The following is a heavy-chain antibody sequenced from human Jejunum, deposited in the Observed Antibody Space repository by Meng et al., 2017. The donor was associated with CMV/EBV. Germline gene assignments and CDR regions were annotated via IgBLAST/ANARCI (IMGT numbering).Heavy chain of an antibody. D-gene: IGHD3-3*01. CDR2: ISFDGSSK. J-gene: IGHJ6*02. Sequence: FNWYGMDWVRQALGKGLEWLAVISFDGSSKYYADSVRGRFTISRDNSNNTLYLQMNSLRGEDAAVYYCARVRSTSFGVIIYALDVWGQGTTVTVSS. CDR3: ARVRSTSFGVIIYALDV. CDR1: FNWYG. V-gene: IGHV3-30*19.